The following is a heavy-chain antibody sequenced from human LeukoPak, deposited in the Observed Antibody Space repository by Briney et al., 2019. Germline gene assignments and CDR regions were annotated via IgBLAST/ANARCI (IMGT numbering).Heavy chain of an antibody. Sequence: GGSLRLSCAASGFTLSSYAMSWVRQAPGKGLEWVSAISDSGNTYHADSVKGRFTISRDNAKNSLYLQMNSLRAEDTAVYYCARSTPFDYWGQGTLVTVSS. CDR3: ARSTPFDY. V-gene: IGHV3-23*01. J-gene: IGHJ4*02. CDR1: GFTLSSYA. CDR2: ISDSGNT.